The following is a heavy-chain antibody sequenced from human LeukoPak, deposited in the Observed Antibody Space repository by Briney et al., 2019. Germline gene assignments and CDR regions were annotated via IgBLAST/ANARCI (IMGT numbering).Heavy chain of an antibody. V-gene: IGHV3-7*04. CDR1: GFPFSSYW. CDR2: IKQDGSKK. CDR3: TRVGYIDEGIDY. J-gene: IGHJ4*02. D-gene: IGHD5-24*01. Sequence: GGSLRLSCVASGFPFSSYWMTWVRQAPGKGLEWVANIKQDGSKKSLVDSVKGRFTISRDNAKNSLYLQMNSLRAEDTAIYYCTRVGYIDEGIDYWGQGTLVTVSS.